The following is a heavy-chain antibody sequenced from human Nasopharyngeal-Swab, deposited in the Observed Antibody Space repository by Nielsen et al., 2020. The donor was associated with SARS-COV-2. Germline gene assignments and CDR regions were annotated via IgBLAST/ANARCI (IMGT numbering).Heavy chain of an antibody. D-gene: IGHD3-22*01. CDR3: ASYYYDSSDYSYWFDP. J-gene: IGHJ5*02. CDR2: FSYSGTT. V-gene: IGHV4-39*01. CDR1: GASISSNSYY. Sequence: SETLPLTCTVSGASISSNSYYWGWIRQSPGKGLEWIGSFSYSGTTYFNPPLKSRVTISVDTSKNQFSVKLSSVTAADTAVYYCASYYYDSSDYSYWFDPWGQGTLVTVSS.